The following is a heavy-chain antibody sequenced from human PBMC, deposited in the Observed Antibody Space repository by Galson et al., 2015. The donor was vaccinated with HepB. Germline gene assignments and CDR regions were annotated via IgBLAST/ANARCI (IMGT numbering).Heavy chain of an antibody. CDR3: TREDGSGSYSSDY. CDR2: IRSKAYGGTT. Sequence: SLRLSCAASGFTFGDYAMRWFRQAPGKGLELLGFIRSKAYGGTTEYAASVKGRFTISRDDSKSIAYLQMNSLKTEDTAVYYCTREDGSGSYSSDYWGQGTLVTVSS. V-gene: IGHV3-49*03. CDR1: GFTFGDYA. D-gene: IGHD3-10*01. J-gene: IGHJ4*02.